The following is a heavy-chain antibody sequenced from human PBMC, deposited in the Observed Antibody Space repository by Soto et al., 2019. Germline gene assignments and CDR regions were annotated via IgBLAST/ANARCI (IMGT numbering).Heavy chain of an antibody. Sequence: PSETLSLTCTVSGGSISSYYWSWIRQPAGKGLEWIGRIYTSGSTNYNPSLKSRVTMSVDTSKNQFSLKLSSVTAEDTAVYYCAKDLIIVVVPDPLEDYWGQGTLVTVS. D-gene: IGHD3-22*01. CDR2: IYTSGST. CDR3: AKDLIIVVVPDPLEDY. J-gene: IGHJ4*02. CDR1: GGSISSYY. V-gene: IGHV4-4*07.